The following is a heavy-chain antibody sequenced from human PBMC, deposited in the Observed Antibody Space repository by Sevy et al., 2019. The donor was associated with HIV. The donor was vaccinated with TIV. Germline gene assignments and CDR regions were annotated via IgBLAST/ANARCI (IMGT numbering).Heavy chain of an antibody. D-gene: IGHD3-22*01. CDR3: ATDDRDNSGYHFTY. V-gene: IGHV3-30-3*01. Sequence: GGSLRLSCAASGFTFSNFAMHWVRQAPGKGLQWVAITSYDGSSNYYADSVKGRFTISRDNSKHTLYLQMNSLTVEDTAVYYCATDDRDNSGYHFTYWGQGTLVTVSS. J-gene: IGHJ4*02. CDR2: TSYDGSSN. CDR1: GFTFSNFA.